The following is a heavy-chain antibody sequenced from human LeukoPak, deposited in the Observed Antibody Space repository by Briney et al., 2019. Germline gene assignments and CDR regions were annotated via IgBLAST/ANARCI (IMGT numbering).Heavy chain of an antibody. CDR3: AAAVVPAAVYYYYGMDV. J-gene: IGHJ6*04. CDR2: IVVGSGNT. D-gene: IGHD2-2*01. Sequence: SVKVSCKASGFTFTSSAVQWVRQTRGQRLEWIGWIVVGSGNTNYAQKFQERVTITRDMSTSTAYMELSSLRSEDTAVYYCAAAVVPAAVYYYYGMDVWGKGTTVTVSS. V-gene: IGHV1-58*01. CDR1: GFTFTSSA.